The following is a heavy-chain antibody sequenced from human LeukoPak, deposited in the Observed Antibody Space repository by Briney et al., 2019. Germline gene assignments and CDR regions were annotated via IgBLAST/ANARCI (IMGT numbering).Heavy chain of an antibody. Sequence: ASVKVSCTASGYSFTGYYMQWVRQAPGQGLEWMGWINPYSGGTEYAQKFQGRVTMTRDTSITTAYMELSSLRSDDTAVYYCAREPIAVTGTGDYWGQGTLVTVSS. J-gene: IGHJ4*02. CDR2: INPYSGGT. CDR3: AREPIAVTGTGDY. V-gene: IGHV1-2*02. D-gene: IGHD6-19*01. CDR1: GYSFTGYY.